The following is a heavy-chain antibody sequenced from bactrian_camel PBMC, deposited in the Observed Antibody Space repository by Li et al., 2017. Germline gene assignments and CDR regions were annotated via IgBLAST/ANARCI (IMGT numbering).Heavy chain of an antibody. CDR3: AARLACYEDDYRRSDTFGY. Sequence: VQLVESGGGSVQAGGSLTLSCLASGYTVTAYCLGWFRQAPGEERDGVAAMWPGGGSTYYSDSVKGRFTISQDDRKRTLYLQMDHLKPEDTGMYYCAARLACYEDDYRRSDTFGYWGQGTQVTVS. CDR2: MWPGGGST. V-gene: IGHV3S1*01. D-gene: IGHD4*01. J-gene: IGHJ6*01. CDR1: GYTVTAYC.